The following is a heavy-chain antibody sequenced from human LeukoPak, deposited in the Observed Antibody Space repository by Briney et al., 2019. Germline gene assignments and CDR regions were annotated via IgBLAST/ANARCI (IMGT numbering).Heavy chain of an antibody. V-gene: IGHV3-7*01. CDR3: AREAIVGATTLFGNYYYYYYMDV. Sequence: GGSLRLSCAASGFTFSSYWMSWVCQAPGKGLEWVANIKQDGSEKYYVDSVKGRFTISRDNAKNSLYLQMNSLRAEDTAVYYCAREAIVGATTLFGNYYYYYYMDVWGKGTTVTVSS. CDR2: IKQDGSEK. D-gene: IGHD1-26*01. CDR1: GFTFSSYW. J-gene: IGHJ6*03.